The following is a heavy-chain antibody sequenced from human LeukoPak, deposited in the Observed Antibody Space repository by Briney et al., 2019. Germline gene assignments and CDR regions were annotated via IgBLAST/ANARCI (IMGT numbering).Heavy chain of an antibody. D-gene: IGHD3-10*01. J-gene: IGHJ5*02. CDR2: ISYDGSNK. CDR1: GFTFSSYA. Sequence: PGGSLRLSCAASGFTFSSYAMHWVRQAPGKGLEWVAVISYDGSNKYYADSVKGRFTISRDNSKNTLYLQMNSLRAEDTAVYYCAKEHGSGAVDPWGQGTLVTVSS. CDR3: AKEHGSGAVDP. V-gene: IGHV3-30-3*01.